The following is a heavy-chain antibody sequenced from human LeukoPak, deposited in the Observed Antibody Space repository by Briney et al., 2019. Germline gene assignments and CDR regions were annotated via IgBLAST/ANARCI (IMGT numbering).Heavy chain of an antibody. V-gene: IGHV4-59*08. J-gene: IGHJ6*03. CDR3: ARSAPQYYYYYMDV. CDR2: ISDSGST. CDR1: AGSISSYY. Sequence: KPSETLSLTCTVSAGSISSYYWSWIRQPPGKGLEWIGFISDSGSTKYNPSLKSRVTISVDTSKNQFSLKLSSVTAADTAVYYCARSAPQYYYYYMDVWGKGTTVTVSS.